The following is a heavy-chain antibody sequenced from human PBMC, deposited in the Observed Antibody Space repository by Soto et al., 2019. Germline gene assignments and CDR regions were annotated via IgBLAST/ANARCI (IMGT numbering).Heavy chain of an antibody. V-gene: IGHV3-23*01. D-gene: IGHD3-22*01. Sequence: WGSLRLSCAASGFTFSSYAMSWVRQAPGKGLEWVSAISGSGGSTYYADSVKGRFTISRDNSKNTLHLQMNSLRAEDTAVYYCAKYEYYYASSGYYYVKPLDYWGQGTLVTVSS. CDR3: AKYEYYYASSGYYYVKPLDY. J-gene: IGHJ4*02. CDR2: ISGSGGST. CDR1: GFTFSSYA.